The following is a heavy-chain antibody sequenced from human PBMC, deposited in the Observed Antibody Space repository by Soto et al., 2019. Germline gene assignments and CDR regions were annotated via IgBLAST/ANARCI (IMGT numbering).Heavy chain of an antibody. CDR1: GGSISSSSYY. CDR2: IYYSAST. Sequence: QLQLQESGPGLVKPSETLSLTCTVSGGSISSSSYYWGWIRQPPGKGLEWIGSIYYSASTYYNPSLNSRVTISVDTSKNQFSLKLSSVTAADTAVYYCARLHDYDILTGYPPDYYYYGMDVWGQGTTVTVSS. D-gene: IGHD3-9*01. J-gene: IGHJ6*02. CDR3: ARLHDYDILTGYPPDYYYYGMDV. V-gene: IGHV4-39*01.